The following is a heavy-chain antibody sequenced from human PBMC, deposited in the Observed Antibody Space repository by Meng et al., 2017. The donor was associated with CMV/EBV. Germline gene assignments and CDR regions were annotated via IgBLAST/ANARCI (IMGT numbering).Heavy chain of an antibody. J-gene: IGHJ4*02. V-gene: IGHV3-23*01. CDR2: ISASGGGT. CDR1: GYTFTSYG. D-gene: IGHD2/OR15-2a*01. CDR3: AKGYQVLLYGAG. Sequence: SCKASGYTFTSYGISWVRQAPGKGLEWVSAISASGGGTYYADSVKGRFIISRDNSKNTLYLQMNSLRAEDTAVYYCAKGYQVLLYGAGWGRGTLVTVSS.